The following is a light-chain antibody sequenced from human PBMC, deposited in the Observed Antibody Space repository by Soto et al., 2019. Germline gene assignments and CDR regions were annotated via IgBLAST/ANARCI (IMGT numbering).Light chain of an antibody. CDR1: QSVSSIY. Sequence: EGVWTQSPSTLSLSPGERAPRSCRVSQSVSSIYLAWYQHNPGQAPRLLIYGASSRATGIPDRFSGSGSGTDFPLSISRLEREDSAVYYFQFSGSPLITFGQGTRLEIK. CDR2: GAS. CDR3: QFSGSPLIT. V-gene: IGKV3-20*01. J-gene: IGKJ5*01.